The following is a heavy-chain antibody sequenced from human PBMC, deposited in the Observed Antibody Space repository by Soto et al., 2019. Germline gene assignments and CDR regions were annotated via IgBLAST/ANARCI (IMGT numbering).Heavy chain of an antibody. CDR3: ARRSGIAVAATGQAFDI. Sequence: GESLNRSCTGSGCSFTRYLIGWVRQMPGKGLEWMGIIYPGDSDTRYSPSFQGQVTISADKSISTAYLQWSSLKASDTAMYYCARRSGIAVAATGQAFDIWGQGTMVTVSS. CDR2: IYPGDSDT. D-gene: IGHD6-19*01. V-gene: IGHV5-51*01. CDR1: GCSFTRYL. J-gene: IGHJ3*02.